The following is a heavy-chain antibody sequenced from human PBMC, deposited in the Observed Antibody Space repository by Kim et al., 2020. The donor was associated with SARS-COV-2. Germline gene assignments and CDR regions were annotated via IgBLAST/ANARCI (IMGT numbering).Heavy chain of an antibody. CDR3: AKDVKMGHGSGWYYYY. V-gene: IGHV3-30*18. CDR1: GFTFSSYG. CDR2: ISNDGSNK. Sequence: GGSLRLSCAASGFTFSSYGMHWVRHAAGKGLEWVSVISNDGSNKNYADSVEGRFTISRDYSKNTLYLQMNSLRDEDTAVYYCAKDVKMGHGSGWYYYY. J-gene: IGHJ6*01. D-gene: IGHD6-19*01.